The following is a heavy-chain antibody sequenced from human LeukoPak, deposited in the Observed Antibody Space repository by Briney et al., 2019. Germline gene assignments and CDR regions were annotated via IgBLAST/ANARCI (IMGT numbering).Heavy chain of an antibody. J-gene: IGHJ4*02. V-gene: IGHV3-21*01. CDR2: ISSSSSYI. CDR1: GFTFSSYS. D-gene: IGHD3-22*01. CDR3: ARDRLGYYDSSGYLETPFDY. Sequence: AGGSLRLSCAASGFTFSSYSMNWVRQAPGKGLEWVSSISSSSSYIYYADSVKGRFTISRDNAKNSLYLQMNSLRAEDAAVYYCARDRLGYYDSSGYLETPFDYWGQGTLVTVSS.